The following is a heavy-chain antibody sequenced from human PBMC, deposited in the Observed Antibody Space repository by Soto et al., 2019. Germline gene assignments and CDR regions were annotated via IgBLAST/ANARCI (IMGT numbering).Heavy chain of an antibody. D-gene: IGHD3-10*01. CDR1: GFTFSSYA. CDR2: ISGSGGST. J-gene: IGHJ3*02. Sequence: PGGSLRLSCAASGFTFSSYAMSWVRQAPGKGLEWVSAISGSGGSTYYADSVKGRFTISRDNSKNTLYLQMNSLRAEDTAVYYCAKETHYYGSGSDAFDIWGQGTMVTASS. V-gene: IGHV3-23*01. CDR3: AKETHYYGSGSDAFDI.